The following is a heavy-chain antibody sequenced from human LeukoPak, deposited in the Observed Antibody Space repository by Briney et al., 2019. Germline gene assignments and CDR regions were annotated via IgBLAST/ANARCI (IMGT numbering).Heavy chain of an antibody. J-gene: IGHJ4*02. D-gene: IGHD6-13*01. Sequence: GESLKISCKASGYSFTSYWIGWVRQMPGKGLEWMGIIYPGDSDTRYSPSFQGQVTISADKSISTAYLQWSSLRASDTAMYYCARHRSSSWEYFDYWGQGTLVTVSS. CDR3: ARHRSSSWEYFDY. CDR2: IYPGDSDT. V-gene: IGHV5-51*01. CDR1: GYSFTSYW.